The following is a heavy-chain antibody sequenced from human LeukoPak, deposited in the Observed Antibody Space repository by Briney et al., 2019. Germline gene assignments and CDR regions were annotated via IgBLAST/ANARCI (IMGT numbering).Heavy chain of an antibody. CDR2: IYYSGST. V-gene: IGHV4-59*01. CDR3: SSGGASSQFLDY. CDR1: GAXISAYY. Sequence: SETLSLTCTVSGAXISAYYCSWIRQPLGKGLEWIGDIYYSGSTNYNPSLQSRVTISVDTSKNQFSLKLSSVTVADTAVYYCSSGGASSQFLDYWGQGTLVTVSS. D-gene: IGHD2-2*01. J-gene: IGHJ4*02.